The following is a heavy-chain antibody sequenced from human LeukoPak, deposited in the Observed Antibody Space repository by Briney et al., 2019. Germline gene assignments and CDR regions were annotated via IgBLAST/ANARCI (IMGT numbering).Heavy chain of an antibody. Sequence: PGGSLRLSCAASGFTFTSYAMSWGRQAPGKGLEWVSVIYSGGSTYYADSVKGRFTISRDNSKNTLYLQMNSLRAEDTAVYYCARGHVGALDYWGQGTLVTVSS. J-gene: IGHJ4*02. V-gene: IGHV3-53*01. CDR2: IYSGGST. D-gene: IGHD1-26*01. CDR3: ARGHVGALDY. CDR1: GFTFTSYA.